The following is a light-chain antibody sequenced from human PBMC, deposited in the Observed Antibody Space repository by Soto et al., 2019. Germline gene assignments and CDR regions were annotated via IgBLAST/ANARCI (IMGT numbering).Light chain of an antibody. CDR2: GAS. CDR3: QQYNTWLWT. J-gene: IGKJ1*01. CDR1: QSINAH. V-gene: IGKV3-15*01. Sequence: EVVMTQSPATLSVSPGERVTHSCRASQSINAHLAWYQQKPGQAPRLLIHGASTRATGIPARFSGSGFGTEFILTISSLQSEDSAVYYCQQYNTWLWTLGQGTKVEIQ.